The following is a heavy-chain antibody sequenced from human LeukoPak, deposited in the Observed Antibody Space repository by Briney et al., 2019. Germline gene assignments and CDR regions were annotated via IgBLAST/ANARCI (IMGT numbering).Heavy chain of an antibody. CDR1: GFTFSEYS. D-gene: IGHD2/OR15-2a*01. J-gene: IGHJ6*03. CDR3: ARDGSPTFYYYYMDV. V-gene: IGHV3-48*01. CDR2: ISSKSKSI. Sequence: GGSLRLSCAASGFTFSEYSMNWVRQAPGKGLEWVSYISSKSKSIYYADSVKGRFTISRDNGKNSLSRQMNSLTAEDTAIYYCARDGSPTFYYYYMDVWGKGTTVTVSS.